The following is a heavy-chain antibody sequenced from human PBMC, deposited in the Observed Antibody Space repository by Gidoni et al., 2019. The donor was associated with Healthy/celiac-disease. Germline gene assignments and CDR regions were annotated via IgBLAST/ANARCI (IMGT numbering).Heavy chain of an antibody. Sequence: QVQLVHSGAEVKKPGSSVKVSCQASGGTFSIYAISWVRQAPGQGLEWMGGISPIFGTANYAQKFQGRVTITADESTSTAYMELSSLRSEDTAVYYCAREERAGVGVVTQYGMDVWGQGTTVTVSS. J-gene: IGHJ6*02. D-gene: IGHD3-3*01. CDR1: GGTFSIYA. CDR2: ISPIFGTA. V-gene: IGHV1-69*01. CDR3: AREERAGVGVVTQYGMDV.